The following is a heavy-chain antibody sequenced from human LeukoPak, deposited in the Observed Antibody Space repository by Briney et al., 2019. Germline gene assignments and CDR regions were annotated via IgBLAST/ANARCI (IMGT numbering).Heavy chain of an antibody. CDR3: AKGWDL. CDR2: ISYDGSNK. V-gene: IGHV3-30*18. CDR1: GFTFSSYG. Sequence: QPGRSLRLSCAASGFTFSSYGMHWVRQAPGKGLEWVAVISYDGSNKYYADSVKGRFTISRDNSKNTLYLQMNSLRAEDTAVYYCAKGWDLWGQGTLVTVSS. J-gene: IGHJ5*02.